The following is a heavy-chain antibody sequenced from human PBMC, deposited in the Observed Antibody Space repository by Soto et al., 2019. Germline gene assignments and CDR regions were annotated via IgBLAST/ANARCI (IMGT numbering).Heavy chain of an antibody. CDR1: GFTFSSYE. CDR3: ANSLSIAVAGTNY. V-gene: IGHV3-48*03. D-gene: IGHD6-19*01. CDR2: ISSSGSTI. J-gene: IGHJ4*02. Sequence: PGGSLRLSCAASGFTFSSYEMNWVRQAPGKGLEWVSYISSSGSTIYYADSVKGRFTISRDNSKNTLYLQMNSLRAEDTAVYYCANSLSIAVAGTNYWGQGTLVTVSS.